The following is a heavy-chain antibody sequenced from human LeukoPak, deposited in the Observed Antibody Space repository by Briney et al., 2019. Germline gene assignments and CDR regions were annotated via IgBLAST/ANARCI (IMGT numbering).Heavy chain of an antibody. Sequence: GGSLRLSCAASGFTFSSYSMNWVRQAPGKGLEWVSSISSSSSYIYYADSVKGRFTISRDNAKNSLYLQMKSLRAEDTAVYYCAKGGGYEAQYYYYYLDVWGKGTTVTISS. CDR2: ISSSSSYI. J-gene: IGHJ6*03. CDR1: GFTFSSYS. D-gene: IGHD5-12*01. CDR3: AKGGGYEAQYYYYYLDV. V-gene: IGHV3-21*01.